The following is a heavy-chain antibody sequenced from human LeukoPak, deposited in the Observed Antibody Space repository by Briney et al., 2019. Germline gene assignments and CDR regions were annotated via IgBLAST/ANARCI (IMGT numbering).Heavy chain of an antibody. D-gene: IGHD7-27*01. CDR1: GGSISGFY. Sequence: SETLSLTCTVSGGSISGFYWSWIRQPAGKGLEWIGRVYSSGSTNYNPSLKSRITMSLDTSKNQFSLKLSSVTAADTAVYYCARNGDSWAFDIWGQGTMVTVSS. CDR2: VYSSGST. J-gene: IGHJ3*02. V-gene: IGHV4-4*07. CDR3: ARNGDSWAFDI.